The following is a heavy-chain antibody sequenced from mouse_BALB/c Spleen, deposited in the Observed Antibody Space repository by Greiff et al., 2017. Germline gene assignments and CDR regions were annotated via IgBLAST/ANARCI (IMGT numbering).Heavy chain of an antibody. CDR2: INPNNGGT. J-gene: IGHJ2*01. V-gene: IGHV1-18*01. CDR3: ARGGNYYGSSYHFDY. D-gene: IGHD1-1*01. Sequence: VQLKESGPELVKPGASVKISCKTSGYTFTEYTLHWVKQSHGKSLEWIGGINPNNGGTSYNQKFKGKATLTVDKSSSTAYMELRSLTSEDSAVYYCARGGNYYGSSYHFDYWGQGTTLTVSS. CDR1: GYTFTEYT.